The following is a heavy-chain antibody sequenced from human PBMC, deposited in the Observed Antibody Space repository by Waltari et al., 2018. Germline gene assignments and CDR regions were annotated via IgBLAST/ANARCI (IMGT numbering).Heavy chain of an antibody. V-gene: IGHV4-38-2*01. D-gene: IGHD6-19*01. Sequence: QVQLQESGPGLVKPSETLSLTCAVPGYSISSGYYWGWLRQPPGKGLEWIGSIYHSGSTYYNPSLKSRVTISVDTSKNQFSLKLSSVTAADTAVYYCARRSSIAVAGNWFDPWGQGTLVTVSS. CDR3: ARRSSIAVAGNWFDP. CDR2: IYHSGST. CDR1: GYSISSGYY. J-gene: IGHJ5*02.